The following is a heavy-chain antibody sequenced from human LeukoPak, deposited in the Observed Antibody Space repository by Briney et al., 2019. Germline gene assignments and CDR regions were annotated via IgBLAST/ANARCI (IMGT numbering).Heavy chain of an antibody. CDR2: IFPADSDT. J-gene: IGHJ5*02. CDR3: ARLYSLAWYIDP. D-gene: IGHD6-13*01. Sequence: GESLKISCKGFEYPFNDYWIGWVREMPGKGLEGMGVIFPADSDTRYSPSFQGRVSISVDTSITTAYLQWSRLTASHTAMYYCARLYSLAWYIDPWGQGTLVTVSS. CDR1: EYPFNDYW. V-gene: IGHV5-51*01.